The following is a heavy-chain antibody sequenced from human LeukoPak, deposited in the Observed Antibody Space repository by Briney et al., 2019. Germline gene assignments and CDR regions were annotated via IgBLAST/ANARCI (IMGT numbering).Heavy chain of an antibody. CDR2: INPSGGST. Sequence: ASVKVSSKASGYTFTISYMQWVRQAPGQGLEWMGLINPSGGSTSYAQKFQGRVTMTRDTSTSTVYMELSSLTSEDTAVFYCARGGTYYYDSSGLIYFDYWGQGTLVTVSS. CDR1: GYTFTISY. J-gene: IGHJ4*02. D-gene: IGHD3-22*01. V-gene: IGHV1-46*01. CDR3: ARGGTYYYDSSGLIYFDY.